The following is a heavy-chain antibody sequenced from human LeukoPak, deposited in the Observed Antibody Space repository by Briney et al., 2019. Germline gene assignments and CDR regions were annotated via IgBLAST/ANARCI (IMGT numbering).Heavy chain of an antibody. J-gene: IGHJ4*02. CDR2: IYPGDSDA. Sequence: GESLKISCKGSGYSFNSYWIGWVRQMPGKGLKWMGIIYPGDSDARYSPSFQGQVTISADKSISTAYLQWSSLKASDTAMYYCARRLDLYRGSYYPFDYWGQGTLVTVSS. V-gene: IGHV5-51*01. CDR3: ARRLDLYRGSYYPFDY. D-gene: IGHD1-26*01. CDR1: GYSFNSYW.